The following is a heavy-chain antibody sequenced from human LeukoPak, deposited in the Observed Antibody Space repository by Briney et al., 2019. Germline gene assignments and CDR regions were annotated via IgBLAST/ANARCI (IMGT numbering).Heavy chain of an antibody. D-gene: IGHD6-6*01. CDR2: TSWNSGSI. J-gene: IGHJ4*02. V-gene: IGHV3-9*01. Sequence: TGRSLGLSCVASGFTFDDYGMHWVRQAPGKGLEWVSSTSWNSGSIGYADSVKGRFTISRDNAKNSLYLQMNSLRAEDTALYYCAKDLGSSFSSNFDYWGQGTLVTVSS. CDR1: GFTFDDYG. CDR3: AKDLGSSFSSNFDY.